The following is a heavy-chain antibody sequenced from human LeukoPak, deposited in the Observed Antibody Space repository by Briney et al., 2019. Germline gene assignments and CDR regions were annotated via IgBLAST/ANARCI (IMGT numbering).Heavy chain of an antibody. CDR2: INSDGTNI. CDR3: ARGGPIDY. CDR1: GFTLDDYA. Sequence: GGSLRLSCAACGFTLDDYAVHCVRQAPGKGLLWVSHINSDGTNINYADSVKGRFTVSRDNAKNTLFLQMNTLRAEDTAVYYCARGGPIDYWGQGTLATVSS. J-gene: IGHJ4*02. D-gene: IGHD3/OR15-3a*01. V-gene: IGHV3-74*01.